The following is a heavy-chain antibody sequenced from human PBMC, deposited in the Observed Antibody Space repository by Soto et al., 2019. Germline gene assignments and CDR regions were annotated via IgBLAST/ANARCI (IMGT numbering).Heavy chain of an antibody. CDR2: IYNDGSGA. CDR3: ARDYYYAMDV. Sequence: GGSLRLSGAASGFTFSNYWMHWVRQAPGKGLVWVSRIYNDGSGATYADSVKGRFTISRGNARNTLYLQMNSLRAEDTAVYYCARDYYYAMDVWGPGTTVTVSS. V-gene: IGHV3-74*01. CDR1: GFTFSNYW. J-gene: IGHJ6*02.